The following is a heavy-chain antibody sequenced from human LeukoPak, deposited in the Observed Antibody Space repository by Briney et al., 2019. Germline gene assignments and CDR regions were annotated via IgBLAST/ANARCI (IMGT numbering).Heavy chain of an antibody. D-gene: IGHD2-2*01. Sequence: SVKVSCKASGGTFSSYAISWVRQAPGQGLEWMGGIIPIFGTANYAQKFQGRVTITADESTSTAYMELSSLRSEDTAVYYCAGGGPEGYCSSTSCYPPFDYWGQGTLVTVSS. CDR1: GGTFSSYA. CDR2: IIPIFGTA. CDR3: AGGGPEGYCSSTSCYPPFDY. J-gene: IGHJ4*02. V-gene: IGHV1-69*01.